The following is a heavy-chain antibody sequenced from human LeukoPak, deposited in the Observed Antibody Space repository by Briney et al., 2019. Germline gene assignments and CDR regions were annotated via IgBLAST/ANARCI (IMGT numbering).Heavy chain of an antibody. CDR3: ARTMIVVVFDY. D-gene: IGHD3-22*01. CDR1: GFTFSSYA. Sequence: PGGSLRLSCAASGFTFSSYAMHWVRQAPGKGLEWVAVISYDGSNKYYADSVKGRFTISRDNSKNTLYLQMNSLRADDTAVYYCARTMIVVVFDYWGQGTLVTVSS. J-gene: IGHJ4*02. V-gene: IGHV3-30*01. CDR2: ISYDGSNK.